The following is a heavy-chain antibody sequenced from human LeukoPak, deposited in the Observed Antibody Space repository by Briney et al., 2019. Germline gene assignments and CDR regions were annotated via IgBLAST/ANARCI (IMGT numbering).Heavy chain of an antibody. D-gene: IGHD5-18*01. CDR1: GGSIGSSPYY. CDR3: AKGAGGFSYYNWFDP. J-gene: IGHJ5*02. Sequence: PSETLSLTCTVSGGSIGSSPYYWGWIRQPPGKGLEWIGSIYYSGTTHYSPSLESRVTISVDTSKNQFSLKLASVTAADTAIYYCAKGAGGFSYYNWFDPWGQGTLVTVSS. V-gene: IGHV4-39*07. CDR2: IYYSGTT.